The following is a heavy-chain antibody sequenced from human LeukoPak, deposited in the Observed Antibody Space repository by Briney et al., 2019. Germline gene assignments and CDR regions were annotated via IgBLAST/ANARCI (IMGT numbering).Heavy chain of an antibody. J-gene: IGHJ4*02. Sequence: VASVKVSCKASGYTFTSYYMHWVRQAPGQGLEWMGIINPSGGSTSYAQKFQGRVTMTRDTSTSTVYMELSSLRSEDTAVYYCAKDPAHNRNQGGDFDYWGQGTLVTVSS. CDR2: INPSGGST. CDR3: AKDPAHNRNQGGDFDY. V-gene: IGHV1-46*01. CDR1: GYTFTSYY. D-gene: IGHD1-14*01.